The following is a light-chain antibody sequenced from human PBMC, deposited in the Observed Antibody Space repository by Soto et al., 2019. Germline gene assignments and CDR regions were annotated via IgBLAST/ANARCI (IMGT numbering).Light chain of an antibody. CDR2: GAS. Sequence: EIVMTQSPATMSVSPGERATLSCRASQSMGSNVAWYQQKLGQAPRLLFYGASTRATGIPARFSGSGSGTDFTLTISSLQSEDFAVFYCHQYYNWPLTFGGGTKVDIK. CDR3: HQYYNWPLT. V-gene: IGKV3-15*01. J-gene: IGKJ4*01. CDR1: QSMGSN.